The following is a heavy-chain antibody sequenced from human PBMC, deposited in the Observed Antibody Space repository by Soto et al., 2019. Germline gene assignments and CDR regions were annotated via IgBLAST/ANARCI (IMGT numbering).Heavy chain of an antibody. Sequence: QVQLVQSGAEVKKPGSAVKVSCKDSGGTFSTYSMFWVRQAPGQGLEWMGRIIPMLGIANYAQKFQGRVTITADKSTGTAYMELSSLRSEDTALYYCTFGSWSGEVFDIWGQGTMVTVSS. D-gene: IGHD2-21*01. CDR2: IIPMLGIA. V-gene: IGHV1-69*02. CDR3: TFGSWSGEVFDI. J-gene: IGHJ3*02. CDR1: GGTFSTYS.